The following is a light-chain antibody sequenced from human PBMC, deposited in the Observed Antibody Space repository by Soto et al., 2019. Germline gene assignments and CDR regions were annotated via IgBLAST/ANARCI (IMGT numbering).Light chain of an antibody. CDR3: QQYGSLSWT. CDR1: QNVDSNY. CDR2: GAS. Sequence: EIVLTQSPGTMPLSPGDRATLSCRASQNVDSNYLAWYQQKPGQAPRIIVFGASGRATGIPDRFSGSGSGTDFTLTISRLEPEDFAVYYCQQYGSLSWTFGQGTKVEIK. V-gene: IGKV3-20*01. J-gene: IGKJ1*01.